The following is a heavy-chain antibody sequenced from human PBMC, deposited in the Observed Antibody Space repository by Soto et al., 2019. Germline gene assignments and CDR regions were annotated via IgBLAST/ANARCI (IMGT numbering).Heavy chain of an antibody. CDR3: AHRSLPDRYCSSTSCYSRWAY. D-gene: IGHD2-2*02. V-gene: IGHV2-5*02. CDR2: IYWDDDK. Sequence: SGPTLVNPTQTLTLTCTFSGFSLSTSGVGVGWIRQPPGKALEWLALIYWDDDKRYSPSLKSRLTITKDTSKNQVVLTMTNMDPVDTATYYCAHRSLPDRYCSSTSCYSRWAYWGQGTLVTVSS. J-gene: IGHJ4*02. CDR1: GFSLSTSGVG.